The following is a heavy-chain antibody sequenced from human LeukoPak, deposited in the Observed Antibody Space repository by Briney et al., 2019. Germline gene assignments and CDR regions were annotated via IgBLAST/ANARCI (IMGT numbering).Heavy chain of an antibody. CDR3: ARSGYYFDY. J-gene: IGHJ4*02. CDR2: IYYSGST. V-gene: IGHV4-30-4*01. CDR1: GGSISNYY. Sequence: SETLSLTCTVSGGSISNYYWSWIRQPPGKGLEWIGYIYYSGSTYYNPSLKSRVTISVDTSKNQFSLKLSSVTAADTAVYYCARSGYYFDYWGQGTLVTVSS. D-gene: IGHD3-22*01.